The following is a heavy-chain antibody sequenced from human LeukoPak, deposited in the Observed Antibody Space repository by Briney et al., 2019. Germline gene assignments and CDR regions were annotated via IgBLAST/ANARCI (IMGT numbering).Heavy chain of an antibody. CDR3: ARHKRWLQSYYFDY. CDR2: IYYSGST. CDR1: GGSFSGYY. V-gene: IGHV4-34*01. D-gene: IGHD5-24*01. Sequence: SETLSLTCAVYGGSFSGYYWSWIRQPPGKGLEWIGSIYYSGSTYYNPSLKSRVTISVDTSKNQFSLKLSSVTAADTAVYYCARHKRWLQSYYFDYWGQGTLVTVSS. J-gene: IGHJ4*02.